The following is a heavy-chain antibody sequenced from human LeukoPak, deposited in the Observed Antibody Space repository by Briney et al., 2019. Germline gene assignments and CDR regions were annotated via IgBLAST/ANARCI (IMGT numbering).Heavy chain of an antibody. V-gene: IGHV3-30*02. CDR1: GFTFSDYG. CDR2: IRNDGSKK. Sequence: PGGSLRLSCVAAGFTFSDYGMHWVRQAPGKGLEWVAFIRNDGSKKYYVDSVKGRFTISRDDSKNTVYLQMYSLRPDDTAVYYCAKASVRAAYGLDFWGQGTLVTVFS. D-gene: IGHD3-10*01. CDR3: AKASVRAAYGLDF. J-gene: IGHJ4*02.